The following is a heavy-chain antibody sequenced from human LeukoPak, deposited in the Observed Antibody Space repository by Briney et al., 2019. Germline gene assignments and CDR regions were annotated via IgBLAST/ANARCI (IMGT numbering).Heavy chain of an antibody. Sequence: ESSETLSLTCTVSGGSISSYYLSWIRQPAGKGLEWVGRIYSSGSTNYNPSLKSRVTLTVDTSKNQFSLKLSSVTAADTAVYYCARGYSYGSFDYWGQGTLVTVSS. D-gene: IGHD5-18*01. CDR2: IYSSGST. J-gene: IGHJ4*02. V-gene: IGHV4-4*07. CDR1: GGSISSYY. CDR3: ARGYSYGSFDY.